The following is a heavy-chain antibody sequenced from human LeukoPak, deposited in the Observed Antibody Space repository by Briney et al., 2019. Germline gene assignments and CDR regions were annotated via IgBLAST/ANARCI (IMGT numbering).Heavy chain of an antibody. Sequence: GGSLRLSCAASGFTFSSYAMSWVRQAPGKGLEWVSAISGSGGSTYYADSVKGRFTISRDNSKNTLYLQMNSLRAKDTAVYYCAKTSGSYNYLDYWGQGTLVTVSS. CDR1: GFTFSSYA. V-gene: IGHV3-23*01. J-gene: IGHJ4*02. D-gene: IGHD1-26*01. CDR2: ISGSGGST. CDR3: AKTSGSYNYLDY.